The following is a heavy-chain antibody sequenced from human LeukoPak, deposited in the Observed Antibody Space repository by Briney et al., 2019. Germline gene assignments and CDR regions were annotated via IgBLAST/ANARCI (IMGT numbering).Heavy chain of an antibody. CDR2: ISGSGSST. J-gene: IGHJ4*01. CDR3: AATRYYYDSSGYSNFDY. CDR1: GFTFSSYA. D-gene: IGHD3-22*01. V-gene: IGHV3-23*01. Sequence: GGSLRLSCAASGFTFSSYAMSWVRQAPGKGLERVSAISGSGSSTYYADSVKGRFTISRDNSKNTLYLQMNSLRAEDTAVYYCAATRYYYDSSGYSNFDYWGQGTLVTVSS.